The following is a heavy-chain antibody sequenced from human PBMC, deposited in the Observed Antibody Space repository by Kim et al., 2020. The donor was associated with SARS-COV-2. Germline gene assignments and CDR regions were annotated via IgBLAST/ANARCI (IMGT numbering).Heavy chain of an antibody. CDR1: GFTFNRYG. J-gene: IGHJ3*02. CDR2: ISAYSGHT. Sequence: ASVKVSCKTSGFTFNRYGINWVRQAPGQGLEWRGWISAYSGHTNYAQKFQARITMTKYTSTSTAYMELRSLTSDDTAVYYCARGQDPTRWPEAFDIWGQG. D-gene: IGHD4-17*01. V-gene: IGHV1-18*01. CDR3: ARGQDPTRWPEAFDI.